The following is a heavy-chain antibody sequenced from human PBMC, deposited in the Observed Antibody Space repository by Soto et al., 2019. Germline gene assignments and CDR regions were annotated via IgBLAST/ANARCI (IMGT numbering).Heavy chain of an antibody. D-gene: IGHD3-22*01. V-gene: IGHV3-30-3*01. CDR1: GFTFSSYA. J-gene: IGHJ3*02. CDR3: ARVYYYDSTDPRNAFDI. Sequence: PGGSLRLSCAASGFTFSSYAMHWVRQAPGKGLEWVAVISYDGSNKYYADSVKGRFTISRDNSKNTLYLQMNSLRAEDTAVYYCARVYYYDSTDPRNAFDIWGQGTMVTVSS. CDR2: ISYDGSNK.